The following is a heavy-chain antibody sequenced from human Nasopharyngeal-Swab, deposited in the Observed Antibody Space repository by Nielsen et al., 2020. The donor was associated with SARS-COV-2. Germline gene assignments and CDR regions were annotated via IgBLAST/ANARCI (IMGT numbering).Heavy chain of an antibody. Sequence: GESLKISCTTSGFTFGDYAMSWFRQAPGKWLEWVGFIRSKTYGGAPEYAASVKGRFTISRDGAESIAYLQMNSLETEDTGVYYRARSVGSFYGQGAFDIWGQGTMVTVSS. CDR2: IRSKTYGGAP. CDR1: GFTFGDYA. V-gene: IGHV3-49*01. D-gene: IGHD1-26*01. CDR3: ARSVGSFYGQGAFDI. J-gene: IGHJ3*02.